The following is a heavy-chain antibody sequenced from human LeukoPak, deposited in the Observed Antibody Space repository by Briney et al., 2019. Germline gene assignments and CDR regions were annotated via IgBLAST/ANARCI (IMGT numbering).Heavy chain of an antibody. CDR1: GGSISSYY. CDR2: IYYSGST. V-gene: IGHV4-59*08. Sequence: KTSETLSLTCTVSGGSISSYYWSWIRQPPGKGLEWIGYIYYSGSTNYNPSLKSRVTISVDTSKNQFSLKLSSVTAADTAVYYCARLGQSAFDIWGQGTMVTVSS. CDR3: ARLGQSAFDI. J-gene: IGHJ3*02.